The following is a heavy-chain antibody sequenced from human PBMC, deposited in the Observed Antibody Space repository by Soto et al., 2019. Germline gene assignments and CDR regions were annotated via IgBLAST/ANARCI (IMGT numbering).Heavy chain of an antibody. J-gene: IGHJ3*02. CDR3: AAVPGYDYIWGPRIKDAFDI. V-gene: IGHV1-58*02. Sequence: ASVKVSCKASGFTFTSSAMQWVRQARGQRLEWVGWIVVGSGNTNYAQKFQERVTITRDMSTSTAYMELSSLRSEDTAVYYCAAVPGYDYIWGPRIKDAFDIWGQGAMVTVSS. CDR2: IVVGSGNT. D-gene: IGHD3-16*01. CDR1: GFTFTSSA.